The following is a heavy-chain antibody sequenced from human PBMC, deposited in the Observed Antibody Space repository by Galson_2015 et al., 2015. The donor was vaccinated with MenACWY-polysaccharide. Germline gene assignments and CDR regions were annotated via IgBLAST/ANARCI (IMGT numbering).Heavy chain of an antibody. J-gene: IGHJ4*02. CDR2: TSGNGAKT. V-gene: IGHV3-23*01. Sequence: SLRLSCAASGFTFRSYAMSWVRQAPGKGLEWVSTTSGNGAKTFYTDSVKGRFTISRDNSKNTLYLQMNRLRPEDTAIYYCAKEQWGSNEYWGQGTLVNVSS. CDR3: AKEQWGSNEY. CDR1: GFTFRSYA. D-gene: IGHD6-13*01.